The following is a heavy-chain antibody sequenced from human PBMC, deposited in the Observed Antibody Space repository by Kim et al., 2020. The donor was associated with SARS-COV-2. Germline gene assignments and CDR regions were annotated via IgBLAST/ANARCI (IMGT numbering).Heavy chain of an antibody. Sequence: GNTRCSPKFQARGSISRDTSATTAYLELSGLRSEDTAVYYCARETVAGSFDHWGQGTLVTVSS. D-gene: IGHD6-19*01. CDR3: ARETVAGSFDH. J-gene: IGHJ4*02. V-gene: IGHV1-3*01. CDR2: GNT.